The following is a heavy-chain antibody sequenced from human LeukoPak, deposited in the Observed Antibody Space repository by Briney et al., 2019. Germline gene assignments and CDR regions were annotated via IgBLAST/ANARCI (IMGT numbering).Heavy chain of an antibody. V-gene: IGHV4-59*08. CDR1: GGSIGSDY. J-gene: IGHJ4*02. CDR3: AKYGNSGWVIDN. D-gene: IGHD6-19*01. Sequence: SETLSLACTVSGGSIGSDYWTWIRQPPGKGLEYIGYIYYTGGTNYNPSLKSRVTISVDTSKNQFSLKLSSVTAADTAVYFCAKYGNSGWVIDNWGQGTLVTVSS. CDR2: IYYTGGT.